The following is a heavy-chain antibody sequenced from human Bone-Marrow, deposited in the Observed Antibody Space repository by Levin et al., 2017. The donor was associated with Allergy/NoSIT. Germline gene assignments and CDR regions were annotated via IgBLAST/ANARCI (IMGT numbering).Heavy chain of an antibody. CDR3: ARSAVTTTIFGVGTLRAGTRRDYYYYMDV. V-gene: IGHV1-69*13. CDR1: GGTFNSFP. D-gene: IGHD3-3*01. J-gene: IGHJ6*03. Sequence: ASVKVSCKASGGTFNSFPISWVRQAPGQGLEWMGGIVAIFGTPDYAQKFQDRVTITADESTGTAHMELSSLRSEDTAGCYCARSAVTTTIFGVGTLRAGTRRDYYYYMDVWGKGTTVTVSS. CDR2: IVAIFGTP.